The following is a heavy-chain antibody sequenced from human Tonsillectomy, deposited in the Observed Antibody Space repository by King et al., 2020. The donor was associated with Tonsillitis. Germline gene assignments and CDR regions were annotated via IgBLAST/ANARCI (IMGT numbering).Heavy chain of an antibody. V-gene: IGHV5-51*01. CDR3: VRHSEKPYGDYVGYYYYAMDV. CDR1: GYSFTSYW. Sequence: VQLVESGAEVKKPGESLKISCKGSGYSFTSYWIGWLRQLPGKGLEWMALIYPGDSDTRYSPSFQGQVTISADKSNTTAYLQWSSLKASDTAMYYCVRHSEKPYGDYVGYYYYAMDVWGQGTTVTVSS. CDR2: IYPGDSDT. D-gene: IGHD4-17*01. J-gene: IGHJ6*02.